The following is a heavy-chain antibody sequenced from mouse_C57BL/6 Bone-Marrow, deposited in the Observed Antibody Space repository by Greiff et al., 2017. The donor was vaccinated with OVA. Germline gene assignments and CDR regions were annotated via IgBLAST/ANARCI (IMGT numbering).Heavy chain of an antibody. CDR1: GYTFTSYW. J-gene: IGHJ2*01. CDR2: IYPSDSET. CDR3: ARWVITTVVAPFDY. V-gene: IGHV1-61*01. D-gene: IGHD1-1*01. Sequence: QVQLQQSGAELVRPGSSVKLSCKASGYTFTSYWMAWVKQRPGQGLEWIGNIYPSDSETHYNQKFKDKATLTVDKSSSTAYMQLSSLTSEDSAVYYCARWVITTVVAPFDYWGQGTTLTVSS.